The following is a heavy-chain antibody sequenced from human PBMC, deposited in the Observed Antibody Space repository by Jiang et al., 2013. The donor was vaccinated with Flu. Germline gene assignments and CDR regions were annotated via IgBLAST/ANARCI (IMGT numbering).Heavy chain of an antibody. CDR1: GFSLSTSGVG. V-gene: IGHV2-5*02. D-gene: IGHD2-21*02. Sequence: KPTQTLTLTCTFSGFSLSTSGVGVGWIRQPPGKALEWLALIYWDDDKRYSPSLKSRLTITKDTSKNQVVLTMTNMDPVDTATYYCAHTRSLHIVVVTAIRSGAFDIWGQGTMVTVSS. CDR2: IYWDDDK. CDR3: AHTRSLHIVVVTAIRSGAFDI. J-gene: IGHJ3*02.